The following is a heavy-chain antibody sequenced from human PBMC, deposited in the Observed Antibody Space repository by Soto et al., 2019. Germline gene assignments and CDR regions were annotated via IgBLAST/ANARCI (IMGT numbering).Heavy chain of an antibody. CDR3: ARLTPGYSSGWFIDY. J-gene: IGHJ4*02. CDR1: GGSISRGDYY. V-gene: IGHV4-30-4*01. Sequence: QVQLQESGPGLVKPSQTLSLTCTVSGGSISRGDYYWSWIRQPPEKGLEWLGYIYYSGSTYYNPSLKSRVTRSVDTSKNQFSLKLSSVTAADTAVYYCARLTPGYSSGWFIDYWGQGTLVTVSS. D-gene: IGHD6-19*01. CDR2: IYYSGST.